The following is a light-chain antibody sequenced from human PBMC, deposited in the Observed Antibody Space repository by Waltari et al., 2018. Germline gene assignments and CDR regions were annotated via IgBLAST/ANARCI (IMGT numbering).Light chain of an antibody. V-gene: IGKV1D-16*01. CDR1: QDIGSW. Sequence: DIQLTQSPSSLSASVGDTVTITCRGSQDIGSWLAWYQQKPGKAPKFLIYKASTLQSGVPSRFSGSGSGTDFTLIISSLQPEDFATYYCQQYNTAPRTFGQGTKVEVK. CDR3: QQYNTAPRT. CDR2: KAS. J-gene: IGKJ1*01.